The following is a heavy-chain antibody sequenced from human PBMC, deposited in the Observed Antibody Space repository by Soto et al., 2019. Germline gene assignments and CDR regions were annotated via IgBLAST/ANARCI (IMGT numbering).Heavy chain of an antibody. CDR1: GYTFTSYG. CDR2: ISAYNGNT. CDR3: ARGGVYYGSGSFTEYYYYGMDV. D-gene: IGHD3-10*01. Sequence: ASVKVSCKASGYTFTSYGISWVRQAPGQGLEWMGWISAYNGNTNYAQKLQGRVTMTTDTSTSTAHMELRSLRSDDTAVYYCARGGVYYGSGSFTEYYYYGMDVWGQGTTVTVSS. J-gene: IGHJ6*02. V-gene: IGHV1-18*01.